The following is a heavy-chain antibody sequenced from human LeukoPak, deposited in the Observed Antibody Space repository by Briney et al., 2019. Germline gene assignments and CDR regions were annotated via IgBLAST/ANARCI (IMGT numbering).Heavy chain of an antibody. V-gene: IGHV3-11*04. CDR3: VRGSFLITFGGLIV. Sequence: PGGSLRLSCAASGFTFSDYYISWIRQAPGKGLEWLSYIGSSNTIYSADSVKGRFTISRDNAKNSLYLQMNSLRAEDTAVYYCVRGSFLITFGGLIVWGQGTLVTVSS. CDR1: GFTFSDYY. J-gene: IGHJ4*02. CDR2: IGSSNTI. D-gene: IGHD3-16*02.